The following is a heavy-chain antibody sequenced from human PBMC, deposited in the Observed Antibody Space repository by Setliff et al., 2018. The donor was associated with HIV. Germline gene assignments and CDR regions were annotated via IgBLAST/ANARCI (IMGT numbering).Heavy chain of an antibody. D-gene: IGHD5-12*01. CDR1: GFSLSNAR. Sequence: LVNPTETLTLTCTVSGFSLSNARMGVSWIRQPPGKGLEWVSSIIGSNNYIYQADTVTGRFTISRDNAKNSLYLQMNSLRAEDTAVYYCARVDSGYDLAYYYYMDVWGKGTTVTVSS. CDR3: ARVDSGYDLAYYYYMDV. J-gene: IGHJ6*03. CDR2: IIGSNNYI. V-gene: IGHV3-21*01.